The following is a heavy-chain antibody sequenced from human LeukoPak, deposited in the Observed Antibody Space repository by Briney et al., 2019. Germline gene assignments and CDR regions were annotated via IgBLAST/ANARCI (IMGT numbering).Heavy chain of an antibody. CDR1: GFTFSSYW. Sequence: QPGGTLRLSCAASGFTFSSYWMLWVRHVPGQGLVWVSRINNDGSSTTYADSVKGRFTISRDNAKNTLYLQMNVLRAEDTAVYYCARDRLSSSPSGLFDYWGQGTLVTVSS. J-gene: IGHJ4*02. CDR2: INNDGSST. V-gene: IGHV3-74*01. CDR3: ARDRLSSSPSGLFDY. D-gene: IGHD6-6*01.